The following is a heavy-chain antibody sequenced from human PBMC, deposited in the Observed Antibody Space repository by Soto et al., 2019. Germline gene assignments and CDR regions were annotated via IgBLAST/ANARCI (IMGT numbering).Heavy chain of an antibody. CDR2: IYYSGST. CDR3: ASHRATVISDFDY. Sequence: PSETLSLTCTFSCGSISSGGYYWSWIRQHPGKGLEWIGYIYYSGSTYYNPSLKSRVTISVDTSKNQFSLKLSSVTAADTAVYYCASHRATVISDFDYWGQGTLVTVSS. D-gene: IGHD4-17*01. V-gene: IGHV4-31*03. J-gene: IGHJ4*02. CDR1: CGSISSGGYY.